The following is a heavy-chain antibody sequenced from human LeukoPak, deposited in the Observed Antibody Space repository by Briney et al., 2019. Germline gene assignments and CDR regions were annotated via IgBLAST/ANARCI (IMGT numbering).Heavy chain of an antibody. V-gene: IGHV4-39*01. Sequence: SETLSLTCTVSGGSISSSSYYWGWIRQPPGKGLEWIGSIYYSGSTYYNPSLKSRATISVDTSKDQFSLKLSSVTAADTAVYYCARYSSGYFFHFDYWGQGTLVTVSS. CDR3: ARYSSGYFFHFDY. CDR2: IYYSGST. D-gene: IGHD3-22*01. CDR1: GGSISSSSYY. J-gene: IGHJ4*02.